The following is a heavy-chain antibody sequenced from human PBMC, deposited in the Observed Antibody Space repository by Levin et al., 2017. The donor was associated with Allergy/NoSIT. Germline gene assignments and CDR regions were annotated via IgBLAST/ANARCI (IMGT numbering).Heavy chain of an antibody. D-gene: IGHD3-3*01. Sequence: PGGSLRLSCVTSGFTFDEYAMHWVRQAPGKGLEWVSGINWSGSSIGYADSVRGRFTISRDNAKKSLYLQMNSLRLEDTALYYCTKDLEWLGRWHYYGVDVWGQGTTVTVSS. CDR1: GFTFDEYA. CDR2: INWSGSSI. J-gene: IGHJ6*02. CDR3: TKDLEWLGRWHYYGVDV. V-gene: IGHV3-9*01.